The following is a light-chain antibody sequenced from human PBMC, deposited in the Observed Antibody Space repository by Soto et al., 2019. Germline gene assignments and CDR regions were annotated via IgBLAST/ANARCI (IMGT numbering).Light chain of an antibody. CDR2: GAS. V-gene: IGKV3-20*01. J-gene: IGKJ1*01. CDR3: QQYRSSRT. Sequence: EIVLTQSPGTLSLSPGDRATLSCRASQSVSSNYLAWYQQRPGQAPRLLISGASSRAAGIPDRFSGSGSGTDFTLSISRLEPDDFAVYYCQQYRSSRTFGQGTKVEIK. CDR1: QSVSSNY.